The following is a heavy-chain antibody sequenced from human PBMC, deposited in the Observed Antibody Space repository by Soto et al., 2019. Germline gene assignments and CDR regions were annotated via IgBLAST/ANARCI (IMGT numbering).Heavy chain of an antibody. CDR2: ISGSGIST. J-gene: IGHJ2*01. CDR1: GFTFRSYA. CDR3: AKEPVGPDWYFDL. Sequence: DVQLLESGGGLVQPGGSLRLSCAASGFTFRSYAMSWVRKAPGKGLEWVSGISGSGISTHYADSVKGRFTVSRDNSKNTLYLKMNSLRAEDTAVYNCAKEPVGPDWYFDLWGRGTLVTVSS. V-gene: IGHV3-23*01.